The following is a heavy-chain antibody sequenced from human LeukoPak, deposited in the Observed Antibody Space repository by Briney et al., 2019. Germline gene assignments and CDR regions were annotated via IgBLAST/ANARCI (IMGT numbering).Heavy chain of an antibody. CDR1: GGSISSGSYY. J-gene: IGHJ5*02. Sequence: SETLSLTCTVSGGSISSGSYYWRWIRQPAGKGLEWIGRIYTSGSTNYNPSLKSRVTISVDTSKNQFSLKLSSVTAADTAVYYCARDWVRGPRSFDPWGQGTLVTVSS. D-gene: IGHD3-10*01. V-gene: IGHV4-61*02. CDR2: IYTSGST. CDR3: ARDWVRGPRSFDP.